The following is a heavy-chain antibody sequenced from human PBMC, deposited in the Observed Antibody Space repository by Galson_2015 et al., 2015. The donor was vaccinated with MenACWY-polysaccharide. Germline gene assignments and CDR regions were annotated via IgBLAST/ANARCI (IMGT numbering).Heavy chain of an antibody. J-gene: IGHJ5*02. CDR3: ARVRYCSSISCFNNWFDP. V-gene: IGHV1-3*01. D-gene: IGHD2-2*01. Sequence: SVKVSCKASGYTFTSHAIHWVRQAPGQRLEWMGWISVGNGDTKYSEKFQGRVTITRDTSASSAYMELNSLRSEDTAVYYCARVRYCSSISCFNNWFDPWGQGTLVAVSS. CDR2: ISVGNGDT. CDR1: GYTFTSHA.